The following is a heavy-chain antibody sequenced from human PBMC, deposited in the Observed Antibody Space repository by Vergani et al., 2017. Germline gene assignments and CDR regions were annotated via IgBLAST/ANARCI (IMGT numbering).Heavy chain of an antibody. CDR1: GFTFSSYA. J-gene: IGHJ6*04. D-gene: IGHD2-2*01. CDR3: AIDIRRYCSSTSFWVSMDV. Sequence: QVQLVESGGGVVQPGRSLRLSCAASGFTFSSYAMHWVRQAPGKGLEWVAVISYDGSNKYYADSVKGRFTIARDNSKNTLYLQMNSLRAEDTAVYYCAIDIRRYCSSTSFWVSMDVWGKGTTVTVSS. CDR2: ISYDGSNK. V-gene: IGHV3-30-3*01.